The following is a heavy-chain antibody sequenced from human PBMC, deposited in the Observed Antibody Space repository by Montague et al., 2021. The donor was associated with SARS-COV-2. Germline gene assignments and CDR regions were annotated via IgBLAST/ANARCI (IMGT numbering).Heavy chain of an antibody. J-gene: IGHJ4*01. Sequence: SETLSLTCTVSGDSISNNRYYWDWIRQAPGKGLECLGTIFHTGSAYYNPSLNGRVSMSVDTSKGQFSLRITSVTAADTAVYYCARHPQRTSVLNRAGVSGRGTGAFEQWGRGILVTVSS. D-gene: IGHD2-15*01. V-gene: IGHV4-39*01. CDR2: IFHTGSA. CDR1: GDSISNNRYY. CDR3: ARHPQRTSVLNRAGVSGRGTGAFEQ.